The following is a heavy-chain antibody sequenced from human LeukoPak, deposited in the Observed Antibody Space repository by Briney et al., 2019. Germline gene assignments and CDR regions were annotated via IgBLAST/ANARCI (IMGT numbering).Heavy chain of an antibody. CDR2: IYYTGGT. Sequence: PSETLSLTCSVSGGSISRLYWSWIRQPPGKGLEGIGYIYYTGGTNYNPSLKSRVTMFVDMSKNQFSLRLSSVTAADTAVYYCARHRAYSSSSPFDYWGQGTLVTVSS. CDR3: ARHRAYSSSSPFDY. J-gene: IGHJ4*02. CDR1: GGSISRLY. V-gene: IGHV4-59*08. D-gene: IGHD6-6*01.